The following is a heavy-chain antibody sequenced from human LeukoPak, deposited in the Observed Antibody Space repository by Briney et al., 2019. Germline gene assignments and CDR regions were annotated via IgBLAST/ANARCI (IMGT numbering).Heavy chain of an antibody. Sequence: SETLSLTCIVSGGSISSSTYYWVWTRQPPGKGLEWIGSIYYTGSTYYNPSLKSRVTISVDTSENQFSLRLSSVTAADTAVYYCARHVVAYDYGDYWGQGTLVTVSS. CDR1: GGSISSSTYY. CDR3: ARHVVAYDYGDY. J-gene: IGHJ4*02. CDR2: IYYTGST. D-gene: IGHD4-17*01. V-gene: IGHV4-39*01.